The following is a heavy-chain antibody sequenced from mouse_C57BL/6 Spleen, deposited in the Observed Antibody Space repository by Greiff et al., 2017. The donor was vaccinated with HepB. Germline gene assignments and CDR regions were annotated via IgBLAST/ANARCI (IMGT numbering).Heavy chain of an antibody. D-gene: IGHD1-1*01. Sequence: QVQLQQPGAELVMPGASVKLSCKASGYTFTSYWMHWVKQRPGQGLEWIGEIDPSDSYTNYNQKFKGKSTLTVDKSSSTADMQLSSLTSEDSAVYYCAIGDYDGSSQAWFAYWGQGTLVTVSA. CDR3: AIGDYDGSSQAWFAY. V-gene: IGHV1-69*01. J-gene: IGHJ3*01. CDR1: GYTFTSYW. CDR2: IDPSDSYT.